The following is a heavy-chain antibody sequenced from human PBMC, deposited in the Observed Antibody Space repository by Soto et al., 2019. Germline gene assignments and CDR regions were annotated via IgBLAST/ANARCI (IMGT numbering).Heavy chain of an antibody. CDR1: GFTFSSYW. Sequence: EVQLVESGGGLVQPGGSLTLSCAASGFTFSSYWMHWVRQAPGKGLVWVARIKSDGSGTIYADSVKGRLTISRDNARNTLYLQMKSLRAEDTAVYFCARGDGDYYDGNGYLGRHWGQGSLVTVSS. V-gene: IGHV3-74*01. CDR2: IKSDGSGT. J-gene: IGHJ4*02. CDR3: ARGDGDYYDGNGYLGRH. D-gene: IGHD3-22*01.